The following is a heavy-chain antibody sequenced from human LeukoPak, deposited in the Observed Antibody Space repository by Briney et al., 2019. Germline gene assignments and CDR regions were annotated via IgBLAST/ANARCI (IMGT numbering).Heavy chain of an antibody. D-gene: IGHD3-10*01. V-gene: IGHV4-59*01. CDR2: IYYSGST. CDR3: ARAAVRGVVDH. J-gene: IGHJ4*02. CDR1: GGSNSSYY. Sequence: PSETLSLTCTVSGGSNSSYYWSWIRQPPGKGLEWIGYIYYSGSTNYNPSLKSRVTISVDTSKNQFSLKLSSVTAADTAVYYCARAAVRGVVDHWGQGTLVTVSS.